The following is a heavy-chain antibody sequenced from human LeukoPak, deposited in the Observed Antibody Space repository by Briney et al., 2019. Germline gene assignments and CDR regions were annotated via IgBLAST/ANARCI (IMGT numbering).Heavy chain of an antibody. CDR2: IYPGDSDT. V-gene: IGHV5-51*01. D-gene: IGHD3-22*01. J-gene: IGHJ4*02. Sequence: GESLKISCKGSGYSFTSYWIGWVRQMPGKGLEWMGIIYPGDSDTRYSPSFQGQVTISADKSISTAYLQWSSLKASDTAMYYCARVIPNNDSSGLSYPDYWGQGTLVTASS. CDR1: GYSFTSYW. CDR3: ARVIPNNDSSGLSYPDY.